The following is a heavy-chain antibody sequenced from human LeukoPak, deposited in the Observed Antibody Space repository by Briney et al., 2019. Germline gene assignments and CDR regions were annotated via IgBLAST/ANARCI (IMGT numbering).Heavy chain of an antibody. J-gene: IGHJ3*02. D-gene: IGHD5-18*01. CDR1: GFTFSTYR. CDR2: IKQDGSEK. Sequence: PGGSLRLSCAASGFTFSTYRMSWVRQAPGKGLEWVANIKQDGSEKHYVDSVKGRFTISRDNAKNSLYLQMSSLRAEDTAVYYCARARSSYGYGDAFDIWGQGTMVTVSS. CDR3: ARARSSYGYGDAFDI. V-gene: IGHV3-7*01.